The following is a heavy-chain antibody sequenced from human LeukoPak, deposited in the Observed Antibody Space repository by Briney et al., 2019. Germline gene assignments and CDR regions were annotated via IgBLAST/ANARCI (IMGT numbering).Heavy chain of an antibody. CDR3: AKGYGSGWYEPIDY. Sequence: GGSLRLSCAACGYTFSRYDMSWLRQARGKGLKWVSESGGSGASTYNAYSVKGRFTISRDNSKNTLYLQMNSLRAEDTAVYYCAKGYGSGWYEPIDYWGQGTLVTVSS. J-gene: IGHJ4*02. V-gene: IGHV3-23*01. D-gene: IGHD6-19*01. CDR1: GYTFSRYD. CDR2: SGGSGAST.